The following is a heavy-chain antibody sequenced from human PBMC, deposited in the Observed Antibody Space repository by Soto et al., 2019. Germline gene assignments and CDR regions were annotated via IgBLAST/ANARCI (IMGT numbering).Heavy chain of an antibody. CDR2: TRKKDDTYIT. CDR3: VRDPPPYDSSGYYSS. V-gene: IGHV3-72*01. J-gene: IGHJ5*02. D-gene: IGHD3-22*01. Sequence: EVQLVESGGGLVQPGGSLTLSCLVSGFTLRDQYMDWVRQAPGKGLEWVGRTRKKDDTYITDYAASVKGRFSISRDDSKISVYLQMTRLKTDATAVYFCVRDPPPYDSSGYYSSWGQGTLVTVSS. CDR1: GFTLRDQY.